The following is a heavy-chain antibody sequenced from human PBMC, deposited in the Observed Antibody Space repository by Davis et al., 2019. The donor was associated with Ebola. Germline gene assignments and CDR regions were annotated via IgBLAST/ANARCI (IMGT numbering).Heavy chain of an antibody. CDR1: GFTFDDYA. Sequence: PGGSLRLSCAASGFTFDDYAMHWVRQAPGKGLEWVSGISWNSGSIGYADSVKGRFTISRDNAKNSLYLQMNSLRAEDTALYYCAKEQGDYGDFQHWGQGTLVTVSS. J-gene: IGHJ1*01. V-gene: IGHV3-9*01. CDR2: ISWNSGSI. CDR3: AKEQGDYGDFQH. D-gene: IGHD4-17*01.